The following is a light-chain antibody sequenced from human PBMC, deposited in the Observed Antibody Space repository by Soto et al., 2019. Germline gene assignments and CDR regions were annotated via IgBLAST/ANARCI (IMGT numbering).Light chain of an antibody. Sequence: DIQMTQSPSSLSASVGDRVTITXQASQDIGNYLNWYQQRPGKAPKLLILDASSLDTGVPSRFSGSGSGTDFTFTISSLQSEDIATYYCQQYYNVPITFGQGTRLEIK. CDR2: DAS. CDR1: QDIGNY. V-gene: IGKV1-33*01. CDR3: QQYYNVPIT. J-gene: IGKJ5*01.